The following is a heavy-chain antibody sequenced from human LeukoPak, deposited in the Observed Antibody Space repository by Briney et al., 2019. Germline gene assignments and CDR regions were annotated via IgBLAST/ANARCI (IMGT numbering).Heavy chain of an antibody. V-gene: IGHV3-23*01. CDR2: ISGSGGSP. Sequence: PGGSLRLSCTGSILTFSSYAVSWVRQAPGKGLEWVSTISGSGGSPYYVDSVKGRFTVSRDSSRNTLYLEMNSLRVEDTPIYYCASRPGSDIGPLDFWGQGTLVTVSS. CDR3: ASRPGSDIGPLDF. J-gene: IGHJ4*02. D-gene: IGHD2-15*01. CDR1: ILTFSSYA.